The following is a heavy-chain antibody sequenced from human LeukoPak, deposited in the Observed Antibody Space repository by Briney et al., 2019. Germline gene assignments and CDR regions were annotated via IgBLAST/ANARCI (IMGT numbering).Heavy chain of an antibody. Sequence: ASVKLSCKVSVYSLSELSMHWVRQPPGKGREGMGSFEDGETVYSQTFQGRVTMTEDTSTDTAYMELISLRSDDTAVYYCATGWQRYSLNYWGQGTLVTVSS. J-gene: IGHJ4*02. V-gene: IGHV1-24*01. CDR1: VYSLSELS. CDR3: ATGWQRYSLNY. D-gene: IGHD5-12*01. CDR2: FEDGET.